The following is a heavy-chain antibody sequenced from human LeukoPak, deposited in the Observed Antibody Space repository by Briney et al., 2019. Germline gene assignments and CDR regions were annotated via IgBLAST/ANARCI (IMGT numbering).Heavy chain of an antibody. CDR3: ARDSDYSGNGNGDWFDP. Sequence: ASVKVSCKASGFRFTSFGVSWVRQAPGQGLEWMGWINNYFGVTHYAEKFEDRVTMTIDTSTATAYMELRSLRYDDTAIYYCARDSDYSGNGNGDWFDPWGQGTVVTVSS. J-gene: IGHJ5*02. CDR2: INNYFGVT. CDR1: GFRFTSFG. V-gene: IGHV1-18*04. D-gene: IGHD4-11*01.